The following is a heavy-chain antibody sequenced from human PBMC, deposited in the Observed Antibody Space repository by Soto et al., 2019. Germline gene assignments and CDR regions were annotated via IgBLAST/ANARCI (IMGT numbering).Heavy chain of an antibody. J-gene: IGHJ6*02. Sequence: EVQLLESGGGLVQVGGSLRLSCAASGFTFSRNAMSWVRRAPGKGLEWVSTISSGGNAYYADSVKGRLTISRDNSKNTQSLEMNSLSPEDTAVYYCAKLGYCSGGTCYLDYFYGVDVWGQGATVTVSS. CDR1: GFTFSRNA. CDR3: AKLGYCSGGTCYLDYFYGVDV. V-gene: IGHV3-23*01. CDR2: ISSGGNA. D-gene: IGHD2-15*01.